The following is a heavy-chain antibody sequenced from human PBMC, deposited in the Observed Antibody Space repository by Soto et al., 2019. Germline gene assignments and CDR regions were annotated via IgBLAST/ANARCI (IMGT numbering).Heavy chain of an antibody. CDR3: ARGYSSSWYDLSYYYGMDA. Sequence: PGGSLRLSCAASGFTFSSYDMHWVRQATGKGLEWVSAIGTAGDTYYPGSVKGRFTISRENAKNSLYLQMNSLRAGDTAVYYCARGYSSSWYDLSYYYGMDAWGQGTTVTVSS. CDR2: IGTAGDT. CDR1: GFTFSSYD. D-gene: IGHD6-13*01. J-gene: IGHJ6*02. V-gene: IGHV3-13*04.